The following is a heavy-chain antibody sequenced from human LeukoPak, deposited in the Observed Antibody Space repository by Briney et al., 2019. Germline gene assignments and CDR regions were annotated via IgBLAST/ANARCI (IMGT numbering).Heavy chain of an antibody. CDR3: ARGGYSSSAGWFDP. CDR2: ISYDGSNK. D-gene: IGHD6-6*01. CDR1: GFTFSSYS. Sequence: GGSLRLSCAASGFTFSSYSMNWVRQAPGKGLEWVAVISYDGSNKYYADSVKGRFTISRDNSKNSLYLQMNSLRAEDTAVYYCARGGYSSSAGWFDPWGQGTLVTVSS. J-gene: IGHJ5*02. V-gene: IGHV3-30*03.